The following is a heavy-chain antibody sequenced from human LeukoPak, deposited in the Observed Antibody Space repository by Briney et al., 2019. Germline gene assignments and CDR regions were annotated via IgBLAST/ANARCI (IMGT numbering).Heavy chain of an antibody. Sequence: GASVKVSCKASGYTFTSYGISWVRQAPGQGLEWMGWISAYNGNTNYAQKLQGRVTMTTDTSTSTAYMELRSLRSDDTAVYYCARAPPWWGWAAAGSYGRYYFDYWGQGTLVTVSS. CDR1: GYTFTSYG. D-gene: IGHD6-13*01. CDR3: ARAPPWWGWAAAGSYGRYYFDY. CDR2: ISAYNGNT. V-gene: IGHV1-18*01. J-gene: IGHJ4*02.